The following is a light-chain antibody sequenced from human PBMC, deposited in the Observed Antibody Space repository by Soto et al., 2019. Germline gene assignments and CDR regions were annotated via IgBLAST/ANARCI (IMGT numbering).Light chain of an antibody. CDR1: PSVTNY. V-gene: IGKV3-11*01. CDR3: QQRSNLVS. CDR2: DAS. Sequence: IVLTQSPGTLSFSPGERGALSCRASPSVTNYLAWYQQKPGQAPRLLISDASTRATGTPARFSGSGSGTDFTLTISSLEPEDFAVYYCQQRSNLVSFGPGTRLEI. J-gene: IGKJ5*01.